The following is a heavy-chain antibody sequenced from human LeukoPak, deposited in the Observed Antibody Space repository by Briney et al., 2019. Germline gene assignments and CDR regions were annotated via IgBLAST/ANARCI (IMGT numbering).Heavy chain of an antibody. D-gene: IGHD2-2*01. CDR1: RFPFSSHW. Sequence: GGSLRLSCAASRFPFSSHWMSWVRQAPGKGLEWVGHIKQGGSEKYYVDSVKGRFTISRDKAKNSLYLQMNGLRAEDTAVYYCAREGYQFLSNNYYYYIDVWGKGTTVTVSS. V-gene: IGHV3-7*01. J-gene: IGHJ6*03. CDR2: IKQGGSEK. CDR3: AREGYQFLSNNYYYYIDV.